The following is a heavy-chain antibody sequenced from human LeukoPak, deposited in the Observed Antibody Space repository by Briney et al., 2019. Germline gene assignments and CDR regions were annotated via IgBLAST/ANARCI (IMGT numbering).Heavy chain of an antibody. D-gene: IGHD4-17*01. CDR3: AKNRPGVTRAFDI. Sequence: GGSLRLSCAASGFAFRSYAMSWGRQAPGKGLEWVSAISGSGGSTYYADSVKGRFTISRDNSKNTLYLQMNSLRAEDTAVYYCAKNRPGVTRAFDIWGQGTMVTVSS. V-gene: IGHV3-23*01. CDR1: GFAFRSYA. J-gene: IGHJ3*02. CDR2: ISGSGGST.